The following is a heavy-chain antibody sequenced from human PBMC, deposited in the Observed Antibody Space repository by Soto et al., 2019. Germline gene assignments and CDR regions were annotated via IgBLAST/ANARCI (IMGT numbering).Heavy chain of an antibody. J-gene: IGHJ6*02. V-gene: IGHV1-69*01. CDR3: AKKLGLDPFGSYCLGV. CDR2: IIPISSTT. Sequence: QVELVQSGAEVKKPGSSVKVSCKASGGNFITFAISWVRQAPGQVLEWMGEIIPISSTTKYAQKVQDRVTISADGSASTVLMELRSLKSEDTAIYFCAKKLGLDPFGSYCLGVWGQGTTVTVSS. CDR1: GGNFITFA. D-gene: IGHD7-27*01.